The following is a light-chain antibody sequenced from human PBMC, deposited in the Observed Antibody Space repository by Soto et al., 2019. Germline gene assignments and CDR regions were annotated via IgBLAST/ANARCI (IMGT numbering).Light chain of an antibody. J-gene: IGKJ3*01. CDR1: QSIGSY. V-gene: IGKV3-11*01. CDR3: QQRSTWPPFS. Sequence: EIVLTHSPATLSLSLWEIATLSCRASQSIGSYLAWYQHKLGQPPRLLIYDASNRATGIPVRFSGSGSGTDFTLTISSLEPEDFAVYYCQQRSTWPPFSFGPGTKVDIK. CDR2: DAS.